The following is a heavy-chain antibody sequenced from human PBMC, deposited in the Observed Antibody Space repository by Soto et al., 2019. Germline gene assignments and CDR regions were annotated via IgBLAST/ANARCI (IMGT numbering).Heavy chain of an antibody. Sequence: XVSLRLSCAASGSTFNFYAMTWVRQAPGKGLEWVSTTGATGRTTYYSDSMKGRFTVSRDNSKNTLDLQMSNLRAEDTAVYYCATVHNTSRSFDYWGQGTLVTVSS. CDR2: TGATGRTT. CDR3: ATVHNTSRSFDY. CDR1: GSTFNFYA. V-gene: IGHV3-23*01. J-gene: IGHJ4*02. D-gene: IGHD1-20*01.